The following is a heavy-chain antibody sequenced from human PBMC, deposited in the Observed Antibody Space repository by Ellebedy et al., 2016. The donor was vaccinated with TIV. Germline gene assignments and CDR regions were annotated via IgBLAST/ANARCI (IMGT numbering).Heavy chain of an antibody. Sequence: AASVKVSCKASGYTFTSYYMHWVRQAPGQGLEWMGIINPSGGSTSYAQKLQGRVTMTRDTSTSTVYMELSSLRSEDTAVYYCARGGRITIFGVETNWFDPWGQGTLVTVSS. CDR3: ARGGRITIFGVETNWFDP. J-gene: IGHJ5*02. V-gene: IGHV1-46*04. D-gene: IGHD3-3*01. CDR2: INPSGGST. CDR1: GYTFTSYY.